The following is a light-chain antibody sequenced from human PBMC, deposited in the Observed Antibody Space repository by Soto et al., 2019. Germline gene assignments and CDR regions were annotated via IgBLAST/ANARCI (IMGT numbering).Light chain of an antibody. Sequence: EIVLTQSPGTLSLSPGERATLSCRASQSVSSSCLAWYQQKPGQAPRLLIYGASSRATGIPDRFSGSGSGTDFTLTISRLEPEDFAVYYCQQYNSYSPWTFGQGTKVEIK. J-gene: IGKJ1*01. V-gene: IGKV3-20*01. CDR3: QQYNSYSPWT. CDR2: GAS. CDR1: QSVSSSC.